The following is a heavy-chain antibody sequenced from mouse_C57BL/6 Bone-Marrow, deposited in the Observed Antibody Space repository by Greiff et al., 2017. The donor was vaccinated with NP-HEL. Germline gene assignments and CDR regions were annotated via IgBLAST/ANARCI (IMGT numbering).Heavy chain of an antibody. J-gene: IGHJ2*01. V-gene: IGHV1-15*01. CDR2: IDPETGGT. Sequence: QVQLQQSGAELVRPGASVTLSCKASGYTFTDYEMHWVKQTPVHGLEWIGAIDPETGGTAYNQKFKGTAILTADKSSSTAYMELRSLTSEDAAVYYCTRLFPYYFDYWGQGTTLTVSS. CDR1: GYTFTDYE. CDR3: TRLFPYYFDY.